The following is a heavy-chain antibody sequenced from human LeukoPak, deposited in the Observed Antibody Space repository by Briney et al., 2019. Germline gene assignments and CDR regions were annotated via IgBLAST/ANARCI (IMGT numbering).Heavy chain of an antibody. D-gene: IGHD2-21*02. CDR3: ARGRLYYFDY. Sequence: SETLSLTCTVSGGSISSGGYYWSWIRQHPGKGLEWIGYIYYSGSTYYNPSLKSRVTISVDTSKNQFSLKLSSVTAADTAVYYCARGRLYYFDYWGQGTLVTVSS. J-gene: IGHJ4*02. V-gene: IGHV4-31*03. CDR2: IYYSGST. CDR1: GGSISSGGYY.